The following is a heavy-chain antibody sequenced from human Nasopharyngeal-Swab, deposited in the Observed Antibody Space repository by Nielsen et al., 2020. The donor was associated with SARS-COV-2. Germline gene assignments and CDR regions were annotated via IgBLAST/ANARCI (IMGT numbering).Heavy chain of an antibody. Sequence: GGSLRLSCAASGFTFSSYWMHWVRQAAGKGLVWVARIKSDGSSTNYADSVKGRFTISRDNAKNTLYLQMNSLRAEDTAVYYCARAYYFDSWGQGTLVTVSS. CDR1: GFTFSSYW. CDR3: ARAYYFDS. J-gene: IGHJ4*02. V-gene: IGHV3-74*01. CDR2: IKSDGSST.